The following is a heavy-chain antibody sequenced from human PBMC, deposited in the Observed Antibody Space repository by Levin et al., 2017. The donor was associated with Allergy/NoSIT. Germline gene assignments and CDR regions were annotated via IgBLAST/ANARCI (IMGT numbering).Heavy chain of an antibody. V-gene: IGHV6-1*01. CDR1: GDSVSSTSAA. D-gene: IGHD6-13*01. Sequence: SQTLSLTCAISGDSVSSTSAAWNWIRQSPSRGLEWLGRTYYRSKWYNDYAVSVKSRITINPDTSKNQFSLQLNSVTPEDTAVYYCARDPEGAAAGPGGEGAFDIWGQGTMVTVSS. CDR2: TYYRSKWYN. J-gene: IGHJ3*02. CDR3: ARDPEGAAAGPGGEGAFDI.